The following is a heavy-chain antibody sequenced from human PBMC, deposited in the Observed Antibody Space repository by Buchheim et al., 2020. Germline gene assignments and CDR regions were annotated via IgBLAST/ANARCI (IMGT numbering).Heavy chain of an antibody. J-gene: IGHJ4*02. Sequence: EVQLLESGGGLVQPGGSLRLACAASGFTFSSSAMSWVRQAPGKGLEWVSAIGAGGGLTFYADSVKGRFSISRDNSKNTVYLQMNGLRADDTAVYYCAKLRWSSGYFVDYWGRGTL. CDR1: GFTFSSSA. CDR3: AKLRWSSGYFVDY. D-gene: IGHD3-22*01. CDR2: IGAGGGLT. V-gene: IGHV3-23*01.